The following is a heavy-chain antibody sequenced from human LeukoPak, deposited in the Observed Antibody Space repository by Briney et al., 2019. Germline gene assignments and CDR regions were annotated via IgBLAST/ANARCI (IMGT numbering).Heavy chain of an antibody. CDR2: IYYSGST. Sequence: SQTLSLTCTVSGGSISSSPYYWGWIRQPPGRGLEWIGSIYYSGSTYYNPSLKSRVTISVDTSKNQFSLKLSSVTAADTAVYYCARDRFYGGAVAPIDYWGQGTLVTVSS. CDR3: ARDRFYGGAVAPIDY. D-gene: IGHD4/OR15-4a*01. CDR1: GGSISSSPYY. V-gene: IGHV4-39*07. J-gene: IGHJ4*02.